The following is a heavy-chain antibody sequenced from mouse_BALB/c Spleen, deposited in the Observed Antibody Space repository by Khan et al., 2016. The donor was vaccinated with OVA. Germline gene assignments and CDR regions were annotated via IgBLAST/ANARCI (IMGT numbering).Heavy chain of an antibody. CDR3: ARLYAMDY. V-gene: IGHV5-9-3*01. CDR2: ISSGGSDT. CDR1: GFTFSSYA. J-gene: IGHJ4*01. Sequence: EVELVESGGGLVKPGGSLKLSRAASGFTFSSYAMSWVRQTPEKRLEWVATISSGGSDTYYPDSVKGRFTISRDNANNTLYLQMSSLRSEDTAMYYCARLYAMDYWGQGTSVTVSS.